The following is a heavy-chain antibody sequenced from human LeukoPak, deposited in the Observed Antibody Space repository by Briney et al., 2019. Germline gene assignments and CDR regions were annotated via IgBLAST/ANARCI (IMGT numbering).Heavy chain of an antibody. J-gene: IGHJ4*02. Sequence: GGSLRLSCVASGFTFSSYAMSWVRQAPGKGLEWVSGISGSGGSTYYADSVKGRFTISRDNSKNTLYLQMNSLRAEDTAVYYCAKDRAGQQLVRGYFDYWGQGTLVTVSS. D-gene: IGHD6-13*01. CDR1: GFTFSSYA. CDR3: AKDRAGQQLVRGYFDY. CDR2: ISGSGGST. V-gene: IGHV3-23*01.